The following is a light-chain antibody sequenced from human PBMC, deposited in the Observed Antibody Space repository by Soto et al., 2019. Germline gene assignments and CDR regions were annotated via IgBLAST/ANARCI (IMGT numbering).Light chain of an antibody. J-gene: IGLJ2*01. CDR2: GNN. V-gene: IGLV1-44*01. CDR1: GSSIGTNT. CDR3: AAWDGSLNNVL. Sequence: QSVLTQPPSASGTPGQRVTISCSGSGSSIGTNTVNWYRQLPGTAPKLLIYGNNQRPSGVPDRFSGSKSGTSASLAISGLQSEDEADYYCAAWDGSLNNVLFGGGTK.